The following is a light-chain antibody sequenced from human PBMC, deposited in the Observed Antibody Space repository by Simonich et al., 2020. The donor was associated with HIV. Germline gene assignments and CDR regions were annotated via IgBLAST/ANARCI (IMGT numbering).Light chain of an antibody. J-gene: IGKJ5*01. Sequence: DIVMTQSPDSLAVSLGERATINCKSGQSVLHSSNNRNYLAWYQQKPGQPPKLLIYWASTRESGVPDRVSGSGSGTEFTLTISSLQAEDVAVYFCQQYYETPITFGQGTRLEIK. V-gene: IGKV4-1*01. CDR1: QSVLHSSNNRNY. CDR3: QQYYETPIT. CDR2: WAS.